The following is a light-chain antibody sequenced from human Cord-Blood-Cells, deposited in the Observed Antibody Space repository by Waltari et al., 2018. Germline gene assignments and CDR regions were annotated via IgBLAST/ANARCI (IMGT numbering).Light chain of an antibody. V-gene: IGKV4-1*01. CDR1: QSVLYSSTNKNY. CDR2: WAS. J-gene: IGKJ3*01. Sequence: IVMTQSPDSLAVSLGERATINCKSSQSVLYSSTNKNYLAWYQQKPGQPPKLLIYWASTRESGVPDRFSGSGSGTDFTLTISSLQAEDVAVYYCQQYYSTPFTFGPGTKVDIK. CDR3: QQYYSTPFT.